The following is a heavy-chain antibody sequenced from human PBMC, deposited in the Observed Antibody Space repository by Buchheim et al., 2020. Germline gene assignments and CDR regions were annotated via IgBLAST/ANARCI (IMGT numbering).Heavy chain of an antibody. Sequence: QVQLVQSGGEVKKPGASLKISCEASGYTFTNYGISWFRQGPGQGLEWIGWISCNNGDTRYTQNLQGRLTVTRDTSTNTVHMDLTGLRSDDTAMYYCARRPPSGSPTRFWFFDLWGRGT. V-gene: IGHV1-18*01. D-gene: IGHD1-26*01. CDR3: ARRPPSGSPTRFWFFDL. CDR1: GYTFTNYG. J-gene: IGHJ2*01. CDR2: ISCNNGDT.